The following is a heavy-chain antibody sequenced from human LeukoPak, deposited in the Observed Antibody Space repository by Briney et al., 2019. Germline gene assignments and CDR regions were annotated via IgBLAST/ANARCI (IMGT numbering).Heavy chain of an antibody. Sequence: GGSLRLSCAASGFNFNNYWMSWLRQAPGKGLEWVSSISSSNSYIYYADSVKGRFTISRDNAKNSLYLHMNSLRAEDTAVYYCARSSGTYFPFEYWGQGTLVTVSS. V-gene: IGHV3-21*01. CDR1: GFNFNNYW. CDR3: ARSSGTYFPFEY. D-gene: IGHD1-26*01. CDR2: ISSSNSYI. J-gene: IGHJ4*02.